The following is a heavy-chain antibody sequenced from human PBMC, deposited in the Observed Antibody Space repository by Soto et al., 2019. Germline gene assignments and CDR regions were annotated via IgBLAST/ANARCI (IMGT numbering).Heavy chain of an antibody. CDR1: GYTFTGYY. Sequence: ASVKVSCKASGYTFTGYYMHWVRQAPGQGLEWMGWINPNSGGTNYAQKFQGRVTMTRDTSISTAYMEPSRLRSDDTAVYYCARDQYYYDSSGYYPGWGQGTLVTVSS. V-gene: IGHV1-2*02. CDR3: ARDQYYYDSSGYYPG. J-gene: IGHJ4*02. CDR2: INPNSGGT. D-gene: IGHD3-22*01.